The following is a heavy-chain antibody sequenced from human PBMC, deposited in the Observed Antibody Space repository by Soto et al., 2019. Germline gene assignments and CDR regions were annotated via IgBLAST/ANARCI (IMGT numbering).Heavy chain of an antibody. CDR3: AKDRYFDPYHFNY. Sequence: PGGSLRLSCAVSGFTFTAFAIHWVRQSPGKGLEWVAVISYDGRDSHYADSVKGRLTISRDNSKNTVFLQINSLTTEDTAVYYCAKDRYFDPYHFNYWGQGTRVTVSS. J-gene: IGHJ4*02. V-gene: IGHV3-30*04. D-gene: IGHD3-9*01. CDR2: ISYDGRDS. CDR1: GFTFTAFA.